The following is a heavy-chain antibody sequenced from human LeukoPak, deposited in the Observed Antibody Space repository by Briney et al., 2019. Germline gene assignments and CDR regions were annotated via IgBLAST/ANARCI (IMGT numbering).Heavy chain of an antibody. V-gene: IGHV4-4*02. CDR2: IYHTGNT. CDR1: GDSMSSSNW. D-gene: IGHD3-22*01. J-gene: IGHJ4*02. Sequence: SGTLSLTCAVSGDSMSSSNWWSWVRQPPGKGLEWIGEIYHTGNTNYSPSLKGRVTISADKSKNQFSLNVTSVTAADTAVYYCVRDRDIVVVITFDYWGQGTLVTVSS. CDR3: VRDRDIVVVITFDY.